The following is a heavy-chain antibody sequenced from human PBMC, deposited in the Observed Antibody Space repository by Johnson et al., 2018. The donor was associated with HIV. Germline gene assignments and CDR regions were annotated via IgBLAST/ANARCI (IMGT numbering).Heavy chain of an antibody. CDR3: AKLAIDYSGAWYGLTFDI. CDR1: GFTFSTYD. Sequence: QVHLVESGGGVVQPVRSLRLSCAASGFTFSTYDMHWVRQAPGKGLEWVAVISYDGSNKYYADSVKGRFTISRDNSKNTLYLQMNSLRAEDSAVYYCAKLAIDYSGAWYGLTFDIWGQGTMVTVSS. V-gene: IGHV3-30*04. CDR2: ISYDGSNK. J-gene: IGHJ3*02. D-gene: IGHD6-19*01.